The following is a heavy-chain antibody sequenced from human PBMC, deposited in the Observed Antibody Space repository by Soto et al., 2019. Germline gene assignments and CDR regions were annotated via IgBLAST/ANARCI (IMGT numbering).Heavy chain of an antibody. CDR1: GGTFSSYT. Sequence: QVQLVQSGAEVKKPGSSVKVSCKASGGTFSSYTISWVRQAPGQGLEWMGRIIPILGIANYAQKFQGRVTITADKSTSTAYMELSSLRSEDTAVYYCARATINYDILTGYPGGGNGMDVWGQGTTVTVSS. J-gene: IGHJ6*02. V-gene: IGHV1-69*02. D-gene: IGHD3-9*01. CDR2: IIPILGIA. CDR3: ARATINYDILTGYPGGGNGMDV.